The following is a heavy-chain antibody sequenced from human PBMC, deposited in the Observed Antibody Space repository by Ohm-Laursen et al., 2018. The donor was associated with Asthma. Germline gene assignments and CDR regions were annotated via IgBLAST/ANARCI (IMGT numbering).Heavy chain of an antibody. CDR2: INPNSGGT. V-gene: IGHV1-2*06. CDR3: ARTPYYYDSSGYYNDDY. J-gene: IGHJ4*02. CDR1: GGTFSSYA. Sequence: ASVKVSCKASGGTFSSYAISWVRQAPGQGLEWMGRINPNSGGTNYAQKFQGRVTMTRDTSISTAYMELSRLRSEDTAVYYCARTPYYYDSSGYYNDDYWGQGTLVTVSS. D-gene: IGHD3-22*01.